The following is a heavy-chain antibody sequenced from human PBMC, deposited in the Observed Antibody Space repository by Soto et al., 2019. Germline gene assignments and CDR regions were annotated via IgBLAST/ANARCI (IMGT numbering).Heavy chain of an antibody. CDR3: ANYNYYDASGPS. V-gene: IGHV3-23*01. CDR2: ISGSGGST. D-gene: IGHD3-22*01. CDR1: GFTFSSYA. Sequence: EVQLLESGGGLAQPGGSLRLSCAASGFTFSSYAMSWVRQAPGKGLEWVSGISGSGGSTYYADSVKGRFTISRDNSKNTLYLQMNSLRAEDTAVYYCANYNYYDASGPSWGQGTLVTVSS. J-gene: IGHJ5*02.